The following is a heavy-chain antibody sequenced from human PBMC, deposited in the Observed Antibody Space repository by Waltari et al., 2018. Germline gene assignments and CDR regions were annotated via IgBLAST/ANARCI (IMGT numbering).Heavy chain of an antibody. Sequence: QVQLQESGPGLVKPSETLSLTCTVSGGSISSHYWSWIRPPPGKGLEWIGYIYYSGSTNYNPSLKSRVTISVDTSKNQFSLKLSSVTAADTAVYYCARVGDSSGWYGAFDIWGQGTMVTVSS. CDR2: IYYSGST. CDR1: GGSISSHY. V-gene: IGHV4-59*11. CDR3: ARVGDSSGWYGAFDI. D-gene: IGHD6-19*01. J-gene: IGHJ3*02.